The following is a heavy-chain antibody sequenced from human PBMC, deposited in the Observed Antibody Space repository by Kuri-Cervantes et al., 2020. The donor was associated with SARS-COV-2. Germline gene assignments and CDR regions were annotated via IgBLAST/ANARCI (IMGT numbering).Heavy chain of an antibody. CDR2: ISYDGSNK. CDR3: ARGRSNWGLRVFDY. V-gene: IGHV3-30*19. CDR1: GFTFSSYG. Sequence: GESLKISCAASGFTFSSYGMHWVRQAPGKGLEWVAVISYDGSNKYYADSVKGRFTISRDNSKNTLYLQMNSLRAEDTAVYYCARGRSNWGLRVFDYWGQGTLVTVSS. J-gene: IGHJ4*02. D-gene: IGHD7-27*01.